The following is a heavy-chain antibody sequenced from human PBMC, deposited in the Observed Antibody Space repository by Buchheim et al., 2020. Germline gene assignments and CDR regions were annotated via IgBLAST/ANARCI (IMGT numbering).Heavy chain of an antibody. CDR2: ISYDGSNK. CDR1: GFTFSSYA. J-gene: IGHJ4*02. CDR3: ARDLFGYYYDSSGYYPGDY. Sequence: QVQLVESGGGVVQPGRSLRLSCADSGFTFSSYAMHWVRQAPGKGLEWVAVISYDGSNKYYADSVKGRFTICRDNSKNTLYLQMNSLRAEDTAVYYCARDLFGYYYDSSGYYPGDYWGQGTL. V-gene: IGHV3-30-3*01. D-gene: IGHD3-22*01.